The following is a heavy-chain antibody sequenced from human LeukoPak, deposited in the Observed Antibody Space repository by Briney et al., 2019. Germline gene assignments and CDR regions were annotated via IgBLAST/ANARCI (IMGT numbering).Heavy chain of an antibody. CDR3: ARQGGAEVFDY. V-gene: IGHV4-39*01. CDR2: GYYSGNT. CDR1: GGSISSYY. J-gene: IGHJ4*02. D-gene: IGHD1-26*01. Sequence: SETLSLTCTVSGGSISSYYWGWIRQPPGKGLGWIGNGYYSGNTYQNPSLKSRVTISVDTSKNQFSLKLSSVTAADTAVYYCARQGGAEVFDYWGQGTLVTVSS.